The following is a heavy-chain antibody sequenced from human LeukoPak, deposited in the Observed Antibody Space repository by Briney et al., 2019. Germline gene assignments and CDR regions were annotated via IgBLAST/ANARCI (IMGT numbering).Heavy chain of an antibody. Sequence: SETLSLTCIVSGCSISSSSYYWGWIRQPPGKGLEWIGIIYYSGSTYYNPSLKSRVTISLDTSKNQFSLQLSSVTAEDTAVYYCARQASSTWYYYWGQGTLVTVSS. CDR3: ARQASSTWYYY. CDR1: GCSISSSSYY. V-gene: IGHV4-39*01. CDR2: IYYSGST. J-gene: IGHJ4*02. D-gene: IGHD6-13*01.